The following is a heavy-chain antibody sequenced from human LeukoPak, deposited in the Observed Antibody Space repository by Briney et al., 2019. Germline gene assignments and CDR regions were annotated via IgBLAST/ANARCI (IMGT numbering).Heavy chain of an antibody. CDR1: GFTFKNYA. CDR3: AKDLGWELPAEAY. Sequence: GGSLRLSCVASGFTFKNYAMNWVRQAPGKGLEWLATIYGSGVSISYADSVKGRFIISRDNSNHTLYLQMNSLRAEDTAMYFCAKDLGWELPAEAYWGQGILVTVSS. D-gene: IGHD1-26*01. V-gene: IGHV3-23*01. J-gene: IGHJ4*02. CDR2: IYGSGVSI.